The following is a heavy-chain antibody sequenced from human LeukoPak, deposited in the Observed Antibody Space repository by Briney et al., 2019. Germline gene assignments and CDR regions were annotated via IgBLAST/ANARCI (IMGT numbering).Heavy chain of an antibody. CDR3: ARLGFEAGWGPFAY. CDR2: INGDGSST. V-gene: IGHV3-74*01. Sequence: PGGSLRLSCAASGFTFSSYWMHWVRQDPGKGLLWVSRINGDGSSTSYADFVKGRFTISRDNAKNTLHLQMNSLRAEDRAVYYCARLGFEAGWGPFAYGGQGTLVTVS. D-gene: IGHD6-19*01. J-gene: IGHJ4*02. CDR1: GFTFSSYW.